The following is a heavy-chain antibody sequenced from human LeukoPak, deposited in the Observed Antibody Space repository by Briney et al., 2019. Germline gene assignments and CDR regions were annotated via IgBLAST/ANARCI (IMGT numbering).Heavy chain of an antibody. J-gene: IGHJ3*02. Sequence: ASVKVSCKASGYTFTSYDINWVRQATGQGLEWMGWMNPNSGNTGYAQKFQGRVTITRNTSISTAYMELSSLRSEDTAVYYCARDMGYCTNGVCYTVNNAFDIWGQGTMVTVSS. V-gene: IGHV1-8*03. CDR3: ARDMGYCTNGVCYTVNNAFDI. D-gene: IGHD2-8*01. CDR2: MNPNSGNT. CDR1: GYTFTSYD.